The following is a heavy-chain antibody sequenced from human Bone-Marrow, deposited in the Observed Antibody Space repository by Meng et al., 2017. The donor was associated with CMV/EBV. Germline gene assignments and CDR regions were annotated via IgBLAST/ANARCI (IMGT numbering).Heavy chain of an antibody. CDR1: GFTFSSYA. D-gene: IGHD3-3*01. J-gene: IGHJ4*02. CDR3: ARDGTWLRFLEWLFDY. V-gene: IGHV3-21*01. CDR2: ISSSSSYI. Sequence: GESLKISCAASGFTFSSYAMHWVRQAPGKGLEWVSSISSSSSYIYYADSVKGRFTISRDNAKNSLYLQMNSLRAEDTAVYYCARDGTWLRFLEWLFDYWGQGTPVTVSS.